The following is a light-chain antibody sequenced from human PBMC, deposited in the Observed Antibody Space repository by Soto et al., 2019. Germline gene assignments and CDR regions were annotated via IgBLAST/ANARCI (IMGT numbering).Light chain of an antibody. J-gene: IGKJ4*01. CDR3: QQSYSTLVLT. V-gene: IGKV1-39*01. CDR1: HGVDSD. Sequence: QMTQSPSSLSASVGDRVTSTCRASHGVDSDLSWYQQKPGKAPKLLIYAASSLHRGVPTRFHGSGAGTHFTLTISSLQPEDVATYYCQQSYSTLVLTFGGGTKVERK. CDR2: AAS.